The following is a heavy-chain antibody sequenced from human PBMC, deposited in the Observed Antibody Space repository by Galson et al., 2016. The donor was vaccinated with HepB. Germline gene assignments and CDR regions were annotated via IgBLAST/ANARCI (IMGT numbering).Heavy chain of an antibody. D-gene: IGHD2-21*02. CDR3: VRHQREGGDYDSFDY. J-gene: IGHJ4*02. Sequence: SVKVSCKASGGTFSSYALSWVRQAPGQGLEWMGRIIPIFRTTNYAQKFQGRVSITADESTSTAYMELSSLRSEDTAVYYCVRHQREGGDYDSFDYWGQGTLVTVSS. CDR2: IIPIFRTT. CDR1: GGTFSSYA. V-gene: IGHV1-69*13.